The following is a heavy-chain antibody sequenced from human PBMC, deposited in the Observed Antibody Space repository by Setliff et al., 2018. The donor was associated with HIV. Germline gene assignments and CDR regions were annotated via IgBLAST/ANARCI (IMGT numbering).Heavy chain of an antibody. CDR1: GGSISSSSYY. J-gene: IGHJ4*02. CDR2: IYYTGNT. Sequence: PSETLSLTCTVSGGSISSSSYYWGWIRQPPGKGLEWIGNIYYTGNTYYNPSLKSRVTISIDTSKNQFSLRLTSVTAADTAVYYCAKSPGFSGYGGSGWGQGTLVTVSS. CDR3: AKSPGFSGYGGSG. D-gene: IGHD5-12*01. V-gene: IGHV4-39*07.